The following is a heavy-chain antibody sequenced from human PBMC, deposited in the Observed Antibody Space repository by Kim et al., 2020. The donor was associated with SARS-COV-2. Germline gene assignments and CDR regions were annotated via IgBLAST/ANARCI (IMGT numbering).Heavy chain of an antibody. D-gene: IGHD1-1*01. CDR3: AASTTGTVDY. Sequence: GIANYAQKFQGRVTITADKATSTAYVELSSLRSEDTAVYYCAASTTGTVDYWGQGTLVTVSS. J-gene: IGHJ4*02. V-gene: IGHV1-69*02. CDR2: GIA.